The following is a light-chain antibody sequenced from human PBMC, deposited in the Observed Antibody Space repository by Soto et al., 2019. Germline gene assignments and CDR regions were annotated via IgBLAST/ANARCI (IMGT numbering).Light chain of an antibody. J-gene: IGLJ2*01. V-gene: IGLV4-69*01. Sequence: QPVLTQSPSASASLGASVKLTCTLSSGHSSYAIAWHQQQPEKGPRYLMKLNSDGSHSKGDGIPDRFSGSTSGAERYLTISRLQSEDEADYYCQTWGTGIQTVFGGGTKLTVL. CDR1: SGHSSYA. CDR2: LNSDGSH. CDR3: QTWGTGIQTV.